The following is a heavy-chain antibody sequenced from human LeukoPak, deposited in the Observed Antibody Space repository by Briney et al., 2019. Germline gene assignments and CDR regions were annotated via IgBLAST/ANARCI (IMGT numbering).Heavy chain of an antibody. CDR2: IYYSGST. J-gene: IGHJ6*04. V-gene: IGHV4-61*01. CDR3: ARCPHLEANYYYGMDV. CDR1: GGSVTTGSYY. Sequence: PSETLSLSCSVSGGSVTTGSYYWTWIRQPPGKGLEWIGYIYYSGSTNYNPSLKSRVTISVDTSKNQFSLKLSSVTAADTAVYYCARCPHLEANYYYGMDVWGKGTTVTVSS. D-gene: IGHD1-1*01.